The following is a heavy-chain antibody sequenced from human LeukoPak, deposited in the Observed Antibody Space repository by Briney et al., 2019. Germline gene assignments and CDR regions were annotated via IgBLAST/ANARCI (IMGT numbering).Heavy chain of an antibody. Sequence: GGSLRLSCAASGFTFSSYGMHWVRQAPGKGLEWVAVISYDGSNKYYADSVKGRFTISRDSSKNTLYLQMNSLRAEDTAVYYCAKGGGVGIGDPDYFDYWGQGTLVTVSS. J-gene: IGHJ4*02. CDR1: GFTFSSYG. D-gene: IGHD3-16*01. CDR3: AKGGGVGIGDPDYFDY. V-gene: IGHV3-30*18. CDR2: ISYDGSNK.